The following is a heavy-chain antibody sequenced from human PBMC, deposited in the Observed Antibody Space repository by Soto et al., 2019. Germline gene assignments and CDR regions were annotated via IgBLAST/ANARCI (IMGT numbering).Heavy chain of an antibody. CDR3: ALTICGGSYSGSLPDFDY. V-gene: IGHV2-26*01. D-gene: IGHD1-26*01. CDR1: GFSLSNARMG. Sequence: SGPTLVNHTETLTLTCTVSGFSLSNARMGVSWIRQPPGKALEWLAHIFSNDEKSYSTSLKSRLTISKDTSKSQVVLTMTNMDPVDTATYYCALTICGGSYSGSLPDFDYWGQGTLVTVSS. J-gene: IGHJ4*02. CDR2: IFSNDEK.